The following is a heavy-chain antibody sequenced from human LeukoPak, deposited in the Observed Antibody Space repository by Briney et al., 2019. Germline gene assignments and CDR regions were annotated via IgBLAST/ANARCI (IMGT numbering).Heavy chain of an antibody. J-gene: IGHJ4*02. CDR3: ARGSWRYYDSSGYDY. CDR2: IYYSGST. D-gene: IGHD3-22*01. Sequence: PSETLSLTCTVSGSSISSHYWSWIRQPPGKGLEWIGYIYYSGSTNYNPSLKSRVTISVDTSKNQFSLKLSSVTAADTAVYYCARGSWRYYDSSGYDYWGQGTLVTVSS. CDR1: GSSISSHY. V-gene: IGHV4-59*11.